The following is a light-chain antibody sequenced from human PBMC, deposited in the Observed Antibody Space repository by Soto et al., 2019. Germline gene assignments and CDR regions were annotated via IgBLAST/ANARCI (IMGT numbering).Light chain of an antibody. CDR1: QSVSSYY. CDR3: QQCGSSLWT. J-gene: IGKJ1*01. CDR2: AAS. Sequence: EIVLTQSPCTLSLSPGERATLSFRASQSVSSYYLAWYQQKPGQAPRLLIYAASSRATGIPDRFSGGGSGTDFTLTISRLEPEDFAVYYCQQCGSSLWTFGQGTKVDIK. V-gene: IGKV3-20*01.